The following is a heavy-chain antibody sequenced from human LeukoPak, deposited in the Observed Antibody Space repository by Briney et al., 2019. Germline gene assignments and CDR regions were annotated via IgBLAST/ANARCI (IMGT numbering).Heavy chain of an antibody. Sequence: SETLSLTCTVSGGSISSGGYYWSWIRQHPGKGLEWIGYIYYSGSTYYNPSLKSRVTISVDTSKNQFSLKLSSVTAADTAVYYCASVRGSGSYYGGFIDYWGQGTLVTVSS. CDR2: IYYSGST. CDR1: GGSISSGGYY. V-gene: IGHV4-31*03. J-gene: IGHJ4*02. CDR3: ASVRGSGSYYGGFIDY. D-gene: IGHD3-10*01.